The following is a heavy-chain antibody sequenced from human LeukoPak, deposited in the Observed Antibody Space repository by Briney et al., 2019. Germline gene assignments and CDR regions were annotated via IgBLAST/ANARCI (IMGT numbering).Heavy chain of an antibody. Sequence: GESLKISCQGSGYSFSSYRITWVRQMPGKGLEWMGSIYPGDSDTRYSPSFQGQVTISADKSISTAYLQWRGLKASDTAMYYCARLGTAVVARFFDYWGQGTQVTVSS. CDR3: ARLGTAVVARFFDY. V-gene: IGHV5-51*01. D-gene: IGHD5-18*01. CDR1: GYSFSSYR. J-gene: IGHJ4*02. CDR2: IYPGDSDT.